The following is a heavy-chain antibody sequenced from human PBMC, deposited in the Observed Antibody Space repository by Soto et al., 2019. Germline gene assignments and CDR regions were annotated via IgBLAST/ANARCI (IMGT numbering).Heavy chain of an antibody. CDR3: ATDSPRSNDYGGNERPPTIDY. D-gene: IGHD4-17*01. J-gene: IGHJ4*02. CDR1: RYTLAELS. CDR2: FDPEDGET. V-gene: IGHV1-24*01. Sequence: GAPVKVSSKVSRYTLAELSMHWVRQATGKGLEWMGGFDPEDGETIYAQKFQGRVTMTEDTSTDTAYMELSSLRSEDTAVYYCATDSPRSNDYGGNERPPTIDYWGQGTLVTVSS.